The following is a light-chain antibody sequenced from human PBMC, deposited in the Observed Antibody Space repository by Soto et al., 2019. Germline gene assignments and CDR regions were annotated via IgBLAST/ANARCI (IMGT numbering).Light chain of an antibody. V-gene: IGKV3-15*01. CDR2: GAS. Sequence: EIVITQSPGTLSAPPGGRATLSCMASQTVSTNFAWYQQRPGQAPRLLFYGASTRATGIPPRFSGSGSGTDFTLTISSLEPEDFAVYNCQQRNYWQVNSGQGTRPEIK. CDR3: QQRNYWQVN. CDR1: QTVSTN. J-gene: IGKJ5*01.